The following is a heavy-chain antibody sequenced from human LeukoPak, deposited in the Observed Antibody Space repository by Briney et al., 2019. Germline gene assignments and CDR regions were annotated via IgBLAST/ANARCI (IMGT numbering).Heavy chain of an antibody. CDR3: ARVGRNYGMDV. Sequence: SETLSLTCTVSGYSISSGYYWGWIRQPPGKGLEWIGSIYHSGSTYYNPSLKSRVTISVDTSKNQFSLKLSSVTAADTAVYYCARVGRNYGMDVWGQGTTVTVSS. CDR1: GYSISSGYY. J-gene: IGHJ6*02. V-gene: IGHV4-38-2*02. CDR2: IYHSGST.